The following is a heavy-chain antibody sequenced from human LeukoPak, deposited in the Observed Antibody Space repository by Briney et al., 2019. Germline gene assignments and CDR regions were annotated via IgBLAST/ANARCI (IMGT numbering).Heavy chain of an antibody. D-gene: IGHD3-10*01. CDR3: AGVPPDYGSGSHYYFDY. CDR2: ISSGSTYT. CDR1: GFTFSTFS. V-gene: IGHV3-21*04. Sequence: GGSLRLSCAVSGFTFSTFSMNWVRQAPGKGLEWVSSISSGSTYTYYADSVKGRFTISRDNAKNSLYLQINSLRAEDAACYYFAGVPPDYGSGSHYYFDYWGQGTVVTVSS. J-gene: IGHJ4*02.